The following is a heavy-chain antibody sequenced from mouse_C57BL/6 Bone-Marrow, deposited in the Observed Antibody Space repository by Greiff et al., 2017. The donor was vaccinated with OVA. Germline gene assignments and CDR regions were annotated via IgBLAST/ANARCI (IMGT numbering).Heavy chain of an antibody. CDR2: IDPSDSYT. V-gene: IGHV1-69*01. J-gene: IGHJ4*01. Sequence: VQLQQPGAELVMPGASVKLSCKASGYTFTSYWMHWVKQRPGQGLEWIGEIDPSDSYTNYNQKFKGKSTLTVDKSSSTAYMQLSSLTSEDSAVYYCARERDYYSNLYAMDYWGQGTSVTVSP. CDR1: GYTFTSYW. CDR3: ARERDYYSNLYAMDY. D-gene: IGHD2-5*01.